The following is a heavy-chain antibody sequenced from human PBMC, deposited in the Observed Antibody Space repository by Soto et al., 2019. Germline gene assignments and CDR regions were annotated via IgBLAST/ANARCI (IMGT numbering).Heavy chain of an antibody. CDR2: IIPIFGTA. D-gene: IGHD3-16*01. V-gene: IGHV1-69*13. J-gene: IGHJ6*02. CDR3: ARDLPNTFYYYGMDV. CDR1: GGTFSSYA. Sequence: ASVKVSCKASGGTFSSYAISWVRQAPGQGLEWMGGIIPIFGTANYAQKFQGGVTITADESTSTAYMELSSLRSEDTAVYYCARDLPNTFYYYGMDVWGQGTTVTV.